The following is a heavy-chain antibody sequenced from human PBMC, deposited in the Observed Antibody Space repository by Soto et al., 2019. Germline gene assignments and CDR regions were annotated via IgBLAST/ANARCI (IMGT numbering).Heavy chain of an antibody. CDR3: AIEKRGTDY. CDR2: IIPIFGTA. V-gene: IGHV1-69*06. J-gene: IGHJ4*02. Sequence: GAAGKGCCEGSGGTFSESVIRWLRQAPGQGHEYMGGIIPIFGTANYAQKFQGRVTITADKSTSTAYMELSSLRSEDAAVYYCAIEKRGTDYWGQGTLVTVSS. D-gene: IGHD1-26*01. CDR1: GGTFSESV.